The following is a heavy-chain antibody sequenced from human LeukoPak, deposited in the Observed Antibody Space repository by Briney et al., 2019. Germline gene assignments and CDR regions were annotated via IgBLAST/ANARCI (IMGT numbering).Heavy chain of an antibody. V-gene: IGHV4-61*01. CDR2: IYYSGST. Sequence: SETLSLTCTVSGVSVSSGSYYWRWIRQPPGKGLEWIGYIYYSGSTNYNSSLKSRVTISVDTSKNQFSLKLSSVTAADTAVYYCASEGAGTFDYWGQGTLVTVSS. D-gene: IGHD6-13*01. J-gene: IGHJ4*02. CDR1: GVSVSSGSYY. CDR3: ASEGAGTFDY.